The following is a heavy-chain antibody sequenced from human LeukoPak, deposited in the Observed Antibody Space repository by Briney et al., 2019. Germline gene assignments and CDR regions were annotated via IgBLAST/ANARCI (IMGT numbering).Heavy chain of an antibody. Sequence: SQTLSLTCTVSGGSISSGSYYWNCIRQPAGKGLEWIGRIYTSGSTNYKPSLTSRVTMSVDTSKNQFSLKLSPVTAADTAVYYCASEGGATGHPTLDYWGQGTLVTVSS. J-gene: IGHJ4*02. CDR2: IYTSGST. D-gene: IGHD1-26*01. V-gene: IGHV4-61*02. CDR3: ASEGGATGHPTLDY. CDR1: GGSISSGSYY.